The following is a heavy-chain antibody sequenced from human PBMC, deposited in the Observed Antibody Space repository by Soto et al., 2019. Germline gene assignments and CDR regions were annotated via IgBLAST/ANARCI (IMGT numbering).Heavy chain of an antibody. Sequence: ETLSLTCTASGGSISSYYWSWIRQPPGKGLEWIGYIYHSGSTNYNPSLKGRVTISVDTSKNQFSLKLSSVTAADTAVYYCARRYGPSFDYWGQGTLVTVSS. V-gene: IGHV4-59*01. CDR2: IYHSGST. D-gene: IGHD4-17*01. CDR1: GGSISSYY. CDR3: ARRYGPSFDY. J-gene: IGHJ4*02.